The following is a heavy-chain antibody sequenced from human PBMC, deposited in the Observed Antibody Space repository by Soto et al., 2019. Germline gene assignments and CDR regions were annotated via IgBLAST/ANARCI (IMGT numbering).Heavy chain of an antibody. CDR2: IIPIFGTA. D-gene: IGHD6-13*01. CDR3: ARGAIAAAGIWDY. V-gene: IGHV1-69*13. CDR1: GGTFSSYA. J-gene: IGHJ4*02. Sequence: EASVKVSCKASGGTFSSYAINWVRQAPGQGLEWMGGIIPIFGTANYAQKFQGRVTITADESTSTAYMELSSLRSEDTAVYYCARGAIAAAGIWDYWGQGTLVTVSS.